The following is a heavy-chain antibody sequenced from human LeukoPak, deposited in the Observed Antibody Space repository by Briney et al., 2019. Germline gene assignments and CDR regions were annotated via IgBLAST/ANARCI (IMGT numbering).Heavy chain of an antibody. V-gene: IGHV3-21*01. CDR2: ISSSSSYI. J-gene: IGHJ4*02. CDR1: RFTFSSYI. CDR3: AMGDYFDY. Sequence: GGSLRLSCAASRFTFSSYIMHWFRQAPGKGLEWVSSISSSSSYIYYADSVKGRFTISRDNAKNPLYLQMNSLRVEDTAMYYCAMGDYFDYWGQGTLVTVSS.